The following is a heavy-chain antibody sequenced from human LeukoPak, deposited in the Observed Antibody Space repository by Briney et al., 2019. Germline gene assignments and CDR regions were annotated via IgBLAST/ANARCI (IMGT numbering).Heavy chain of an antibody. CDR1: GFIFNNYA. J-gene: IGHJ4*02. V-gene: IGHV3-30*02. Sequence: GGSLSLSCAASGFIFNNYAMHWVRQPPGKGLEWVAYVRYDGGMQYYADSVKGRFTIARDNSKNTLYLKLNSLRIEDTAVYYCAKDLSYSTDWPYFDNWGQGTLVTVSS. CDR2: VRYDGGMQ. D-gene: IGHD6-19*01. CDR3: AKDLSYSTDWPYFDN.